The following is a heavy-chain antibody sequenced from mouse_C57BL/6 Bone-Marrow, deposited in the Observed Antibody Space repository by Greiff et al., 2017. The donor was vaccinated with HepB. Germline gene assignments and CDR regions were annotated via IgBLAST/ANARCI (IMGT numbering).Heavy chain of an antibody. V-gene: IGHV1-62-2*01. CDR1: GYTFTEYT. CDR3: ARPALAQATTVFAY. D-gene: IGHD3-2*02. CDR2: FYPGSGSI. J-gene: IGHJ3*01. Sequence: LVESGAELVKPGASVTLSCKASGYTFTEYTIHWVKQRSGQGLEWMGWFYPGSGSIKYNEKFKDKATVTADKSSSSVYMVLRRLTSEDSAVYFCARPALAQATTVFAYWGQGTLVTVSA.